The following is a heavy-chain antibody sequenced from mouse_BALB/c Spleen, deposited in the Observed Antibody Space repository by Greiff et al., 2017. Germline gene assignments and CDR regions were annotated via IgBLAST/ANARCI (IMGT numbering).Heavy chain of an antibody. CDR1: GYSITSGYY. Sequence: DVKLQESGPGLVKPSQSLSLTCSVTGYSITSGYYWNWIRQFPGNKLEWMGYISYDGSNNYNPSLKNRISITRDTSKNQFFLKLNSVTTEDTATYYCARGMDYYGSGAMDYWGQGTSVTVSS. V-gene: IGHV3-6*02. CDR3: ARGMDYYGSGAMDY. J-gene: IGHJ4*01. CDR2: ISYDGSN. D-gene: IGHD1-1*01.